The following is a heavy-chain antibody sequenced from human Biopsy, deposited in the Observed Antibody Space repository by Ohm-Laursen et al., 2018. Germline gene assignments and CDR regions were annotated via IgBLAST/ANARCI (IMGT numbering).Heavy chain of an antibody. CDR2: IYDRGSTA. V-gene: IGHV4-59*01. Sequence: PGTLSLTCTVSDGSINSYYWTWIRQPPGQGLEYIGYIYDRGSTANYNPSLESRVTMSVDMPKNQFSLKLSSVTAADTAIYYCARGMRSSGWPYFDSWGQGTLVTVSS. D-gene: IGHD6-19*01. J-gene: IGHJ4*02. CDR1: DGSINSYY. CDR3: ARGMRSSGWPYFDS.